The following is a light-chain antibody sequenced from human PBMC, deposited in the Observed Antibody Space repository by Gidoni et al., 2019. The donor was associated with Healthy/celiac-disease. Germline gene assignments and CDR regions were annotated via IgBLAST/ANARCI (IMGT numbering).Light chain of an antibody. CDR2: DAS. CDR3: QQYDNLPLX. Sequence: DIQMTQSPSSLSASVGDRVTITCQASQDISNYLNWYQQKPGKPPKLLIYDASNLETGVPSRFSGSGSGTDFTFTISSLQPEDIATYYCQQYDNLPLXFXGGTKVEIK. V-gene: IGKV1-33*01. J-gene: IGKJ4*01. CDR1: QDISNY.